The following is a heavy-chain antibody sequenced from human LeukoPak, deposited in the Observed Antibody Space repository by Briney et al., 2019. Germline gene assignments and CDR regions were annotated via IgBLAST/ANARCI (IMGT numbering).Heavy chain of an antibody. V-gene: IGHV4-38-2*01. D-gene: IGHD5-24*01. Sequence: KPSETLSLTCAVSGYSISSGYYWGWIRQPPGKGLEWIGSIYHSGSTYYNPSLKSRVTISVDTSKNQFSLKLSSVTAADTAVYYCFGTPRWLQGTSFDYWGQGTLVTVSS. CDR1: GYSISSGYY. J-gene: IGHJ4*02. CDR3: FGTPRWLQGTSFDY. CDR2: IYHSGST.